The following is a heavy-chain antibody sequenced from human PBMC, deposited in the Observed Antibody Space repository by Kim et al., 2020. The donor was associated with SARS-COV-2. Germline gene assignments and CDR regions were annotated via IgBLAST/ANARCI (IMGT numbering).Heavy chain of an antibody. Sequence: NYNPSLKSRVTISVDTSKNQFSLKLSSVTAADTAVYYCARVRGVATPFDYWGQGTLVTVSS. CDR3: ARVRGVATPFDY. V-gene: IGHV4-34*01. D-gene: IGHD5-12*01. J-gene: IGHJ4*02.